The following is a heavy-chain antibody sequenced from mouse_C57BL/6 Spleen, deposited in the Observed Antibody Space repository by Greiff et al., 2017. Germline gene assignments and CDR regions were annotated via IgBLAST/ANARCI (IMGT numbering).Heavy chain of an antibody. V-gene: IGHV1-72*01. J-gene: IGHJ2*01. CDR3: AVGDYYGSSPGHYFDY. CDR1: GYTFTSYW. D-gene: IGHD1-1*01. CDR2: IDPNSGGT. Sequence: QVQLKQPGAELVKPGASVKLSCKASGYTFTSYWMHWVKQRPGRGLECIGRIDPNSGGTKYNEKFKSKATLTVDKPSSTAYMQLSSLTSEDSAVYYCAVGDYYGSSPGHYFDYWGQGTTLTVSS.